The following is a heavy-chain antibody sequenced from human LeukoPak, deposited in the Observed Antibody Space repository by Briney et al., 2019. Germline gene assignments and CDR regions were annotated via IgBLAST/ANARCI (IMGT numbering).Heavy chain of an antibody. Sequence: GASVKVSCKASVYTYTGYYMHWVRQAPGQGLEWMGWINPNSGGTNYAQKFQGRVTMTRDTSISTAYMELSRLRSDDTTVYYCATLFRYGYYYWGQGTLVTVPS. CDR3: ATLFRYGYYY. CDR2: INPNSGGT. D-gene: IGHD5-18*01. CDR1: VYTYTGYY. J-gene: IGHJ4*02. V-gene: IGHV1-2*02.